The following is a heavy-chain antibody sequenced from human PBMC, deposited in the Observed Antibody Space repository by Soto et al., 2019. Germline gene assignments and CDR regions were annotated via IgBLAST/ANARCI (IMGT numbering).Heavy chain of an antibody. CDR3: ASVPRPRSIYYYYYMDV. D-gene: IGHD2-2*01. V-gene: IGHV3-11*01. CDR1: GFTFSDYY. J-gene: IGHJ6*03. Sequence: GGSLRPAGPASGFTFSDYYMSWIRQAPGKGLEWVSYISSSGSTIYYADSVKGRFTISRDNAKNSLYLQMNSLRAEDTAVYYCASVPRPRSIYYYYYMDVWGKGTTVTVSS. CDR2: ISSSGSTI.